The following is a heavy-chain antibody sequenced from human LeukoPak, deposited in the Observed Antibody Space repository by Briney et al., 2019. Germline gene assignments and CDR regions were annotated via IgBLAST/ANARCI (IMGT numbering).Heavy chain of an antibody. CDR2: IWYDGSNK. V-gene: IGHV3-33*01. D-gene: IGHD3-10*01. J-gene: IGHJ5*02. Sequence: GGSLRLSCAASGFSFSSYGMHWVRQAPGKGLEWVAVIWYDGSNKYYADSVKGRFTISRDNSKNTVYLQMNSLRAEDTAVYYCARDSYQDYYGRFDPWGQGTLVIVSS. CDR1: GFSFSSYG. CDR3: ARDSYQDYYGRFDP.